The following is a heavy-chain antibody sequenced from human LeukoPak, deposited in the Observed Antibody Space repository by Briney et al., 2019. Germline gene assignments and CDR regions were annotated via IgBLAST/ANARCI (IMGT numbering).Heavy chain of an antibody. J-gene: IGHJ3*02. CDR1: GFTFSSYW. D-gene: IGHD1-7*01. CDR2: IKQDGSEK. CDR3: ASPTGTEYHDAFDI. Sequence: GGSLRLSCAASGFTFSSYWMNWARQAPGKGLEWVANIKQDGSEKYYVDSVKGRFTISRDNAKNSLYLQMNSLRAEDTAVYYCASPTGTEYHDAFDIWGQGTMVTVSS. V-gene: IGHV3-7*03.